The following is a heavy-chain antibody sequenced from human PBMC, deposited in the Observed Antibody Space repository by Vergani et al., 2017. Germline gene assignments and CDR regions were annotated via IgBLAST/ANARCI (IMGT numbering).Heavy chain of an antibody. J-gene: IGHJ3*01. D-gene: IGHD5-12*01. Sequence: EVDLVESGGGLAQPGGSLRLSCEASGITFWKFGMHWVRQGPGKGLEWVSGISWNSGAVDYADSVRGRFTISRDNAKNSLFLEMNSLRFEDTAVYFCTKGSVYYHDSAGQGYDPYTGFDLWGQGRLVTVSS. CDR2: ISWNSGAV. CDR1: GITFWKFG. CDR3: TKGSVYYHDSAGQGYDPYTGFDL. V-gene: IGHV3-9*01.